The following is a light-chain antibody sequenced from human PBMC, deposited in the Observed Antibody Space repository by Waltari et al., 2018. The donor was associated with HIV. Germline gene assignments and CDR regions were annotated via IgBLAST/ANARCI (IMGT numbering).Light chain of an antibody. CDR1: KSISGN. J-gene: IGKJ1*01. CDR2: GAS. V-gene: IGKV3-15*01. CDR3: QQYNHWPRT. Sequence: EIVMTQSPATLSVSPGERATLSCRASKSISGNLAWYQQRRGQAPRLLIYGASTRASGIPARFSGSGSGPDFSLTISSLQSEDSALYYCQQYNHWPRTFGQGTKLEI.